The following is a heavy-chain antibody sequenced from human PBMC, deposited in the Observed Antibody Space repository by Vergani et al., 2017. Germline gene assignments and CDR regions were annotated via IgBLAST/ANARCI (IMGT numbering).Heavy chain of an antibody. D-gene: IGHD2-8*01. CDR1: GGTFSSYA. CDR3: ARVYCTNGVCYSTGYFDY. Sequence: QVQLVQSGAEVKKPGSSVKVSCKASGGTFSSYAISWVRQAPGQGLEWMGGIIPIFGTANYAQKFQGRVTITRDTSASTAYMELSSLRSEDTAVYYCARVYCTNGVCYSTGYFDYWGQGTLVTVSS. CDR2: IIPIFGTA. J-gene: IGHJ4*02. V-gene: IGHV1-69*06.